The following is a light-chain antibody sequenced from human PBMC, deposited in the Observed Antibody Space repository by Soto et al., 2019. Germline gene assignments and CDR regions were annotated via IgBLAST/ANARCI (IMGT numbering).Light chain of an antibody. J-gene: IGLJ2*01. V-gene: IGLV4-60*03. Sequence: QAVVTQSSSASASLGSSVKLTCTLSSGHSSYIIAWHQQQPGKAPRYLMKLEGSGSYNKGSGVPDRFSGSSSGADRYLTISNLQSEDEADYYCETWDSNPNVVFGGGTKLTV. CDR2: LEGSGSY. CDR1: SGHSSYI. CDR3: ETWDSNPNVV.